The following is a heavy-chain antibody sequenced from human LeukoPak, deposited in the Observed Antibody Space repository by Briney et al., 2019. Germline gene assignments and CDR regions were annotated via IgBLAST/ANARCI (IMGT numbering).Heavy chain of an antibody. V-gene: IGHV3-48*02. CDR3: ARDRAYAFDN. J-gene: IGHJ3*02. D-gene: IGHD3-10*01. CDR1: GLTFSSYS. CDR2: INIISSEI. Sequence: PGRSLRLSCAASGLTFSSYSMNWVRQAPGKGLEWVSYINIISSEIYYGDSVKGRFTISTDNAKNSVYLQMNSLRDEDTAVYYCARDRAYAFDNWGQGTMVTVSS.